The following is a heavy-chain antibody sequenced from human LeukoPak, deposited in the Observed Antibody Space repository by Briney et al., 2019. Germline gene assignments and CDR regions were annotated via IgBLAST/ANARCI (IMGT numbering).Heavy chain of an antibody. J-gene: IGHJ6*02. CDR3: AKVQAVGVPVAIDAYYSHGMDV. CDR1: GDTFSRNA. D-gene: IGHD2/OR15-2a*01. Sequence: ASVKVSCKASGDTFSRNAISWVRQAPGQGLEWMGRFIPMVGVATYAEKFQGRVTITEDRSASTAYMELSSLRSDDTAVYYCAKVQAVGVPVAIDAYYSHGMDVWGQGTAVTVSS. V-gene: IGHV1-69*04. CDR2: FIPMVGVA.